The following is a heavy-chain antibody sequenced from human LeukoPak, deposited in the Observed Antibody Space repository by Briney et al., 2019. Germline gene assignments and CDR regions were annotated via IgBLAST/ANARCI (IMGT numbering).Heavy chain of an antibody. CDR3: AREYDFWSGLDY. D-gene: IGHD3-3*01. V-gene: IGHV4-61*02. Sequence: PSQTLSLTCTVSGGSISSGSYYSGWIRQPAGKGLEWIGRIYTSGSTNYNPSLKSRFTISVDTSKNQFSLKPSSVTAADTAVYYCAREYDFWSGLDYWGQGTLVTVSS. CDR1: GGSISSGSYY. J-gene: IGHJ4*02. CDR2: IYTSGST.